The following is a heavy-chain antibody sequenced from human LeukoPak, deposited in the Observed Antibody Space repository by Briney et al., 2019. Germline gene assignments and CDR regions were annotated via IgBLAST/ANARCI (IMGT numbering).Heavy chain of an antibody. Sequence: SETLSLTCAVSGYSISSGYYWGWIRQPPGKGLEWIGSIYHSGSTHYNPSLKSGVTISVDTSKNQFSLKLNSVTAADTAVYYCARNGTNNYFDYWGQGTLVTVSS. CDR2: IYHSGST. D-gene: IGHD2-2*01. CDR1: GYSISSGYY. J-gene: IGHJ4*02. V-gene: IGHV4-38-2*01. CDR3: ARNGTNNYFDY.